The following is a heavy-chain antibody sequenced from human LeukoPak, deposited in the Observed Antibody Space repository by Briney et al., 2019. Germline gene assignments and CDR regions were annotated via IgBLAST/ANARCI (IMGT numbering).Heavy chain of an antibody. CDR3: ARDSNWDFRGFDP. J-gene: IGHJ5*02. V-gene: IGHV4-61*02. D-gene: IGHD1-1*01. CDR2: IYTSGST. Sequence: PSQTLSLTCTVSGGSISSGSYYWSWIRQPAGKGLEWIGRIYTSGSTNYNPSLKSRVTISVDTSKNQFSLKLSSVTAADTAVYYCARDSNWDFRGFDPWGQGTLVTVSS. CDR1: GGSISSGSYY.